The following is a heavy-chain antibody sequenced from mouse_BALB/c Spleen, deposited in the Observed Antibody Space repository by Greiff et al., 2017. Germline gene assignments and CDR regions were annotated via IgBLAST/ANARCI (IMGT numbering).Heavy chain of an antibody. CDR1: GYSITSGYY. J-gene: IGHJ4*01. CDR2: ISYDGSN. CDR3: ARDRDGVYGNYAMDY. V-gene: IGHV3-6*02. Sequence: ESGPGLVKPSQSLSLTCSVTGYSITSGYYWNWIRQFPGNKLEWMGYISYDGSNNYNPSLKNRISITRDTSKNQFFLKLNSVTTEDTATYYCARDRDGVYGNYAMDYWGQGTSVTVSS. D-gene: IGHD2-10*02.